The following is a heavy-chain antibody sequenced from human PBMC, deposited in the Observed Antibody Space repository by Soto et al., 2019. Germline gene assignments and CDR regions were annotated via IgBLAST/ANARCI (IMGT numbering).Heavy chain of an antibody. CDR3: VLGIAARPFDS. D-gene: IGHD6-6*01. Sequence: QISLKESGPALVKPTQPLTLTCSFSGFSLTTTGVGVGWIRQPPGKALEWLALIYWDDDERYNPSLKNRLTITKDPSKNLVVLTMTNVDPVDTATYYCVLGIAARPFDSWGQGTLVTVSS. CDR1: GFSLTTTGVG. V-gene: IGHV2-5*02. CDR2: IYWDDDE. J-gene: IGHJ4*02.